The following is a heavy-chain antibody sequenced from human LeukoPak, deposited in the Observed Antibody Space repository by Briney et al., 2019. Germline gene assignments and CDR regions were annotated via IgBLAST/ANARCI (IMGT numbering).Heavy chain of an antibody. J-gene: IGHJ5*02. CDR2: INPNSGGT. CDR3: AKSMTLRNWFDP. Sequence: GSVSVSCKASGYTFTGYYMHWVRQAPGQGLEWMGWINPNSGGTNYAQKFQGRVTMTRDTSISTAYMELSRLRSDDTAVYYCAKSMTLRNWFDPWGQGTLVPVSS. CDR1: GYTFTGYY. V-gene: IGHV1-2*02. D-gene: IGHD2-21*01.